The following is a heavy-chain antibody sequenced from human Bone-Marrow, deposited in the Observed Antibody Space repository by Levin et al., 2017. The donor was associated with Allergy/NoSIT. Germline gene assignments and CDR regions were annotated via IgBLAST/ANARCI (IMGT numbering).Heavy chain of an antibody. V-gene: IGHV3-48*02. CDR3: ARPVPERDSGSYRSTYYFDY. Sequence: AGESLKISCAASGFTFSSYSMNWVRQAPGKGLEWVSYISSSSSTIYYADSVKGRFTISRDNAKNSLYLQMNSLRDEDTAVYYCARPVPERDSGSYRSTYYFDYWGQGTLVTVSS. D-gene: IGHD1-26*01. CDR2: ISSSSSTI. J-gene: IGHJ4*02. CDR1: GFTFSSYS.